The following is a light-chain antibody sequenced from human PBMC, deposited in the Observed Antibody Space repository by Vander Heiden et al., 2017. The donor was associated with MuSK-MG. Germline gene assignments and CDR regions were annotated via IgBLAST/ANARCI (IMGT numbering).Light chain of an antibody. V-gene: IGLV2-23*02. CDR2: EVH. J-gene: IGLJ2*01. CDR1: NSDVGSYDL. Sequence: QSALTQPASVSGSPGQSRTMSCTCSNSDVGSYDLVSWYQQHPGKAHQLILYEVHKRPSGVSIRFSGSKTDNTASLTVSGRQAEDEADYYCCSYTTLKTAIFGGGTKLTVL. CDR3: CSYTTLKTAI.